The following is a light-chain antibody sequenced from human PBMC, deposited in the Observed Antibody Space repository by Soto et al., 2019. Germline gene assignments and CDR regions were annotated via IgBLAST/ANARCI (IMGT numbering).Light chain of an antibody. J-gene: IGKJ5*01. CDR1: QSVSIN. Sequence: EIVMTQSPATLSVSPGERATLSCRASQSVSINLAWYQQKPGQVPRLLIYGASTRANGIPARFSGSGFGTEFTLTISSLQSEDFAVYYCQQRNIWPPVTFGQGTRLEIK. CDR3: QQRNIWPPVT. CDR2: GAS. V-gene: IGKV3-15*01.